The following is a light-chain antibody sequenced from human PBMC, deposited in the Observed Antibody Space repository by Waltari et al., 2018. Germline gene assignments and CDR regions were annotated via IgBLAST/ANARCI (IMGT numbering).Light chain of an antibody. CDR1: KSISSW. V-gene: IGKV1-5*03. Sequence: DIQLTQSPSTLSASVGDRVTITCRASKSISSWLACYQQKPGKAPKLLIFKASNVESGVPSSVSGSGSGTEFTLTISSLQPDDFATYYCQQYNSYSTTFGQGTKLEIK. CDR3: QQYNSYSTT. CDR2: KAS. J-gene: IGKJ2*01.